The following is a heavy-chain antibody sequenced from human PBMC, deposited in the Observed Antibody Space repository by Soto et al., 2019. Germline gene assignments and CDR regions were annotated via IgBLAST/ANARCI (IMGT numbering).Heavy chain of an antibody. V-gene: IGHV1-18*01. CDR2: ISPYSGYT. Sequence: ASVKVSCKGFGDSFMKYGINWVRQAPGQGLEWVGWISPYSGYTHSAQKFHGRLTLTTDTAASTAYMELRILRSADTALHYCAREASVLIPAAQPSRFDSWGQGTLVTVSS. D-gene: IGHD2-2*01. CDR3: AREASVLIPAAQPSRFDS. J-gene: IGHJ4*02. CDR1: GDSFMKYG.